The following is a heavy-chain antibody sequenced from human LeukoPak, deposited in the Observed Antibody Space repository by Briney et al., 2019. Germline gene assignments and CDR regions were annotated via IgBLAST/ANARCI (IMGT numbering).Heavy chain of an antibody. D-gene: IGHD2-15*01. J-gene: IGHJ5*02. CDR3: ASVGYCSGGSCYRSGSENWFDP. CDR2: ISSSSSYI. Sequence: GGSLRLSCAASGFTFSSYAMHWVRQAPGKGLEWVSSISSSSSYIYYADSVKGRFTISRDNAKNSLYLQMNGLRAEDTAVYYCASVGYCSGGSCYRSGSENWFDPWGQGTLVTVSS. CDR1: GFTFSSYA. V-gene: IGHV3-21*01.